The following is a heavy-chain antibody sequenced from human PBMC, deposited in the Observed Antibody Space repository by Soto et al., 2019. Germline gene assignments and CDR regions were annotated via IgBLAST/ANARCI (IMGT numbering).Heavy chain of an antibody. Sequence: GESLKISCKGSGYSFTSYWIGWVRQMPGKGLEWMGIIYPGDSDTRYSPSFQGQVTISADKSISNAYLQWSSLKASDTAMYYCARHPAVPSYGMDVWGQGTTVTVSS. CDR2: IYPGDSDT. J-gene: IGHJ6*02. CDR1: GYSFTSYW. D-gene: IGHD2-2*01. CDR3: ARHPAVPSYGMDV. V-gene: IGHV5-51*01.